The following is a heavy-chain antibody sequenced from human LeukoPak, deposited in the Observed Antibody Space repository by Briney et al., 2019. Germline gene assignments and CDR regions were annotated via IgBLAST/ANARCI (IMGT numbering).Heavy chain of an antibody. Sequence: GGSLRLSCVASGFTFHNFAMHWVRQAPGKGLEWVAVISNDERNKYYTDSVKGRFTISRDNSKNTVYLQMNSLRTEDTAVYYCARDSSSGYDFWSGYSDYWGQGTLVTVSS. CDR2: ISNDERNK. CDR3: ARDSSSGYDFWSGYSDY. V-gene: IGHV3-30*04. J-gene: IGHJ4*02. D-gene: IGHD3-3*01. CDR1: GFTFHNFA.